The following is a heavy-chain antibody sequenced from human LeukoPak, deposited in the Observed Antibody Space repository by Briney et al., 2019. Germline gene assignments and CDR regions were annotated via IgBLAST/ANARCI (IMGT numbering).Heavy chain of an antibody. V-gene: IGHV3-21*01. J-gene: IGHJ4*02. D-gene: IGHD2-2*01. CDR2: ISSSSSYI. CDR1: GFTFSSYS. Sequence: GGSLRLSCAASGFTFSSYSMNWFRQAPGKGLEWVSSISSSSSYIYYADSVKGRFTISRDNAKDSLYLQMNSLRAEDTAVYYCAREEGVPAATNWGQGTLVTVSS. CDR3: AREEGVPAATN.